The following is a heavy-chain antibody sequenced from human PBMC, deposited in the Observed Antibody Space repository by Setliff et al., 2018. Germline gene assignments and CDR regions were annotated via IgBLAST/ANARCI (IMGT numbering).Heavy chain of an antibody. CDR1: GVSFSSTTFY. CDR3: ARDPGVHSGTWCLDS. D-gene: IGHD2-8*01. Sequence: LSLTCNVSGVSFSSTTFYWAWIRQSPGKGLEWIGSVSFFGSAYYNPSLQSRGAISLDTSRNQFSLELSSVTAADTAVYYCARDPGVHSGTWCLDSWGQGTQVTVS. J-gene: IGHJ4*02. V-gene: IGHV4-39*07. CDR2: VSFFGSA.